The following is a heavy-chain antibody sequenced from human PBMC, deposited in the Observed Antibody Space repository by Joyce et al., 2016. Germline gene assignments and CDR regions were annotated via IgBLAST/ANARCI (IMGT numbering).Heavy chain of an antibody. V-gene: IGHV3-30*19. CDR3: AKPRERILLAFDY. J-gene: IGHJ4*02. Sequence: QVQLEGSGGGVVRPGRSLRLSCEGSGFNFSDYGIHGVRQETGKGLEWVAVISYDGSHKQYADSVKGRFTVSRDNSKNTVYLQMNSLRGDDTALYYCAKPRERILLAFDYWGQGALVIVSS. CDR1: GFNFSDYG. D-gene: IGHD2-15*01. CDR2: ISYDGSHK.